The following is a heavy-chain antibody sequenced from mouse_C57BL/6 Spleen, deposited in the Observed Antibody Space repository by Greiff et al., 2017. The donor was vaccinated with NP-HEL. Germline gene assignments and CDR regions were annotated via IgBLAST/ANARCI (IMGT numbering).Heavy chain of an antibody. CDR1: GFNIKDYY. CDR3: ARGTTDDV. D-gene: IGHD2-12*01. Sequence: EVQLQQSGAELVKPGASVKLSCTASGFNIKDYYMHWVKQRTEQGLEWIGRIDPEDGETKYAPQFQGKATITADTSSNTADLHLSSLTSEDTAVYYCARGTTDDVWGTGTTVTVSS. CDR2: IDPEDGET. V-gene: IGHV14-2*01. J-gene: IGHJ1*03.